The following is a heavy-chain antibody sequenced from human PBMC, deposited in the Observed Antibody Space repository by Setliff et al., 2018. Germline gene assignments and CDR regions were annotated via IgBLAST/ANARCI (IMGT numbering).Heavy chain of an antibody. CDR2: IYYSGST. J-gene: IGHJ4*02. CDR3: ARAPNFWSGYVDY. D-gene: IGHD3-3*01. CDR1: GGSISSGGYY. Sequence: PSETLSLTCTVSGGSISSGGYYWSWIRQHPGKGLEWIGYIYYSGSTYYNPSLKSRVTISVDTSKNQFSLKLSSVTAADTAVYYCARAPNFWSGYVDYWGQGTLVTVS. V-gene: IGHV4-31*03.